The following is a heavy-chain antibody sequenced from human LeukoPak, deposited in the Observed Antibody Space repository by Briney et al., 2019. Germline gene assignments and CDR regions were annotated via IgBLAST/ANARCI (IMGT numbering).Heavy chain of an antibody. Sequence: GESLKISCKGSGYSSTSYWIGWVRQMPGKGLEWMGIINPGDSETLYSPSFQGQVTISADKSISTAYLQWSSLKASDTAMYYCARTTYYYDSSGYYGFDYWGQGTLVTVSS. CDR3: ARTTYYYDSSGYYGFDY. D-gene: IGHD3-22*01. CDR2: INPGDSET. CDR1: GYSSTSYW. J-gene: IGHJ4*02. V-gene: IGHV5-51*01.